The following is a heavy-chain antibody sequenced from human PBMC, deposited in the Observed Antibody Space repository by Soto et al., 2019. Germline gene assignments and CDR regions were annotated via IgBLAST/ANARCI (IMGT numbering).Heavy chain of an antibody. J-gene: IGHJ3*02. CDR2: ISRSGSPI. CDR3: VREGRSSTSCNTGCAFDI. CDR1: GFTSWDYH. D-gene: IGHD2-2*02. V-gene: IGHV3-11*01. Sequence: PGGSLRLSCAASGFTSWDYHMSWIRQAPGKXLEWVSYISRSGSPIYYADSVKGRFTISRDNAENSLYLQMNSLRAEDTAVYYCVREGRSSTSCNTGCAFDIWGQGTMVTVSS.